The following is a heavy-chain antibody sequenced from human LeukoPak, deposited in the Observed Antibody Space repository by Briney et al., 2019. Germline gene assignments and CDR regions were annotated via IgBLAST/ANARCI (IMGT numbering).Heavy chain of an antibody. D-gene: IGHD3-9*01. CDR2: IWYDGSNK. CDR1: GFTFSSYG. CDR3: AKGGDYDILTDLYYFDY. V-gene: IGHV3-33*06. J-gene: IGHJ4*02. Sequence: GGSLRLSCAASGFTFSSYGMHWVRQAPGKGLEWVAVIWYDGSNKYYVDSVKGRFTISRDNSKNTLYLQMNSLRAEDTAVYYCAKGGDYDILTDLYYFDYWGQGTLVTVSS.